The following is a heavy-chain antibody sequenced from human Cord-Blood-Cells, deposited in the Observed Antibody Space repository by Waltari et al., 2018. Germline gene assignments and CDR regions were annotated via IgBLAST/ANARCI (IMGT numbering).Heavy chain of an antibody. CDR2: INPSVGTA. V-gene: IGHV1-69*06. CDR1: GGTFSSYA. Sequence: QVQLVQSGAEVKKPGSSVKVSCKASGGTFSSYAISWVRPAPGQGLEWMGGINPSVGTANDAKKYRGRVTITADKSTSTAYMELSSLRSEDTAVYYCAREVYSSSWYPPNWFDPWGQGTLVTVSS. J-gene: IGHJ5*02. CDR3: AREVYSSSWYPPNWFDP. D-gene: IGHD6-13*01.